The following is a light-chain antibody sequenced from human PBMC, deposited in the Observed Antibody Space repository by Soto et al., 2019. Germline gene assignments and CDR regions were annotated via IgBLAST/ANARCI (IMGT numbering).Light chain of an antibody. CDR1: QSVSSN. Sequence: EVVMTQSPGTLSLSTGESATLSCRASQSVSSNLAWYQQKPGQAPRLLIYRASARATGIPARFSGSGPGTEFTLTIGSLQSEDSAVYYCDQYQNLWTFCQGTKVDTK. CDR3: DQYQNLWT. CDR2: RAS. V-gene: IGKV3-15*01. J-gene: IGKJ1*01.